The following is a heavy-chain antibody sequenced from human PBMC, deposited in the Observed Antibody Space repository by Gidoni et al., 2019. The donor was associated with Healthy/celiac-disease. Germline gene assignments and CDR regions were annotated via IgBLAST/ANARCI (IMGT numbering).Heavy chain of an antibody. J-gene: IGHJ4*02. D-gene: IGHD3-22*01. CDR1: GFTFSSYA. Sequence: ESGGGLVQPGGSLRLSCAASGFTFSSYAMSWVRQAPGKGLEWVSAISGSGGSTYYADSVKGRFTISRDNSKNTLYLQMNSLRAEDTAVYYCAKDYLPRGGLVVITNFDYWGQGTLVTVSS. V-gene: IGHV3-23*01. CDR3: AKDYLPRGGLVVITNFDY. CDR2: ISGSGGST.